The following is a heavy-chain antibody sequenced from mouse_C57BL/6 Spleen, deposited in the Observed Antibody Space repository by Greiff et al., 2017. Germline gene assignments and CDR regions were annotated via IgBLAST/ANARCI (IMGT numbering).Heavy chain of an antibody. J-gene: IGHJ2*01. CDR2: INPSTGGT. CDR1: GYSFTGYY. Sequence: EVQLQQSGPELVKPGASVKISCKASGYSFTGYYMNWVKQSPEKSLEWIGEINPSTGGTTYNQKFKAKATLTVDKSSSTAYMQLKSLTSEDSAVYYCARRYSNYPNYWGQGTTLAVSS. CDR3: ARRYSNYPNY. V-gene: IGHV1-42*01. D-gene: IGHD2-5*01.